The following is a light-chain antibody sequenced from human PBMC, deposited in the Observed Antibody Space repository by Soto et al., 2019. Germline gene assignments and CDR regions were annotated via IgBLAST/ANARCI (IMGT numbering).Light chain of an antibody. CDR1: NSDVGTYNY. CDR2: EVS. J-gene: IGLJ3*02. CDR3: SSYAGSNNLV. Sequence: QSVLAQPPSASGSPGQSVTITCTGTNSDVGTYNYVSWYQHRPGKAPKFLIYEVSSRPFGVPDRFSASNSGNTASLTVSGLQAEDEADYYCSSYAGSNNLVFGGGTKVTVL. V-gene: IGLV2-8*01.